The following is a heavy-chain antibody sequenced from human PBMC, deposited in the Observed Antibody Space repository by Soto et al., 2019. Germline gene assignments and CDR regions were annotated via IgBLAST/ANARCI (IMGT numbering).Heavy chain of an antibody. J-gene: IGHJ5*02. D-gene: IGHD6-13*01. CDR3: ARALPSIAAAGINWFDP. CDR2: IYYSGST. V-gene: IGHV4-59*01. Sequence: SETLSLTCTVSGGSISSYYWSWIRQPPGKGLEWIGYIYYSGSTNYNPSLKSRVTISVGTSKNQFSLKLSSVTAADTAVYYCARALPSIAAAGINWFDPWGQGTLVTVSS. CDR1: GGSISSYY.